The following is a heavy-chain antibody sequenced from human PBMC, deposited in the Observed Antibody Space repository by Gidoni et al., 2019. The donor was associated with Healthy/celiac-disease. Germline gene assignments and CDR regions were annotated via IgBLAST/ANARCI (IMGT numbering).Heavy chain of an antibody. CDR1: GFTFSSYS. D-gene: IGHD6-13*01. Sequence: EVQLVESGGGLVQPGGSLRLSCAASGFTFSSYSMNWVRQAPGKGLEWVSYISSSSSTIYYADSVKGRFTISRDNAKNSLYLQMNSLRDEDTVVYYCAREYSSSWYGWFDPWGQGTLVTVSS. CDR2: ISSSSSTI. J-gene: IGHJ5*02. CDR3: AREYSSSWYGWFDP. V-gene: IGHV3-48*02.